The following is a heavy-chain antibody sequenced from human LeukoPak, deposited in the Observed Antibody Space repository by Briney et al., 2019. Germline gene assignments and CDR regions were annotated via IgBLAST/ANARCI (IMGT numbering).Heavy chain of an antibody. CDR1: GFTFSSYA. CDR2: ISGSGGST. J-gene: IGHJ4*02. Sequence: GGSLRLSCAASGFTFSSYAMSWVRQAPGKGLEWVSAISGSGGSTYYADSVKGRFTISRDNSKNTLYLQMNSLRAEDTAVYYCAKDPDGSSGWYVLTIDYWGQGTLVTVSS. CDR3: AKDPDGSSGWYVLTIDY. V-gene: IGHV3-23*01. D-gene: IGHD6-19*01.